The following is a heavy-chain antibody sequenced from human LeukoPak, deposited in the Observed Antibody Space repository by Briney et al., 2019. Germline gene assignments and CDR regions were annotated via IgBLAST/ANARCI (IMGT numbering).Heavy chain of an antibody. CDR3: ASGCSGGSCHYYYYYMDV. CDR2: IKQDGSEK. V-gene: IGHV3-7*01. D-gene: IGHD2-15*01. J-gene: IGHJ6*03. Sequence: PGGSLRLSCAASGFTFSSYWMSWVRQAPGKGLEWVANIKQDGSEKYYVDSVKGRFTISRDNAKNSLYLQMNSLRAEDTAVYYCASGCSGGSCHYYYYYMDVWGKGTTVTVSS. CDR1: GFTFSSYW.